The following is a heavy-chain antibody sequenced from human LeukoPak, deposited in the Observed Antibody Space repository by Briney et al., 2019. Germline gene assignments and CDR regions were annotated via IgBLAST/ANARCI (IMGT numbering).Heavy chain of an antibody. CDR2: INDRGHT. D-gene: IGHD1-14*01. CDR3: ARDPTTEVDVPYYFDS. V-gene: IGHV4-34*01. CDR1: GVSFYGYH. Sequence: SETLSLTCAVYGVSFYGYHWNWIRQSPDKGLEWIGEINDRGHTNYNPSLKSRVTISADTSRKQFSLKLTSVTAADTAVYYCARDPTTEVDVPYYFDSWGQGTLVAVSS. J-gene: IGHJ4*02.